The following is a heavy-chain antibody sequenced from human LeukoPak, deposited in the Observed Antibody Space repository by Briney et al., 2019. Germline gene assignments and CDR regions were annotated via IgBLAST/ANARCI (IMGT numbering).Heavy chain of an antibody. J-gene: IGHJ4*02. Sequence: SETLSLTCAVYGGSFSGYYWSWIRQPPGKGLEWIGYISNSGTTYYNPSLKSRSSISMDTSKNQFSLELSSVTAADTAEYYCVRDAHYGSDIAMRGGQGTLVTVSS. D-gene: IGHD3-10*01. CDR1: GGSFSGYY. CDR2: ISNSGTT. CDR3: VRDAHYGSDIAMR. V-gene: IGHV4-34*09.